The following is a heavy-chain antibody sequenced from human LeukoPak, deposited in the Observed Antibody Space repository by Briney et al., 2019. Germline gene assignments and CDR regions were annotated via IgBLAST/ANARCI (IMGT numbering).Heavy chain of an antibody. D-gene: IGHD5-24*01. CDR2: INYRGDT. Sequence: NPSETLSLTCTVSGGSISSGDYYWSWIRQPPGKGLEWIGYINYRGDTYYNPSPKSRVTISVDTSENQFSLRLSSVSAADTAVYYCARVAAATTNPRFDYWGQGTLVTVSS. CDR3: ARVAAATTNPRFDY. CDR1: GGSISSGDYY. V-gene: IGHV4-30-4*01. J-gene: IGHJ4*02.